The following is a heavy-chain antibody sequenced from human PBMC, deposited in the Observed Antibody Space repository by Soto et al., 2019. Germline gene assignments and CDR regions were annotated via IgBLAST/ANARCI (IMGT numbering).Heavy chain of an antibody. CDR3: ARCVVVVTAIPRFYP. Sequence: QVQLQESGPGLVKPSQTLSLTCTVSGGSISSGGYYWSWIRQHPGKGLEWIGYIYYSGSTYYNPYRKSRFTISVETFKHHYSPKLRSVPAADTAVYYCARCVVVVTAIPRFYPWGQGTLVTVSS. CDR2: IYYSGST. D-gene: IGHD2-21*02. J-gene: IGHJ5*02. CDR1: GGSISSGGYY. V-gene: IGHV4-31*03.